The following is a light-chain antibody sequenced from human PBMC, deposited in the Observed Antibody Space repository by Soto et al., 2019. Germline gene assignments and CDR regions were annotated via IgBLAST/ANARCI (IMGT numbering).Light chain of an antibody. CDR3: SSYTSSSTFYV. CDR2: DVS. Sequence: QSALTQPASVSGSPGQSITISCTGTSSDVGAYNHVSWYQQHPGKAPKLMIYDVSDRPSGVSNRFSGSKSGNTASLTISGLQAEDEADYYCSSYTSSSTFYVFGTGTKLTVL. J-gene: IGLJ1*01. V-gene: IGLV2-14*01. CDR1: SSDVGAYNH.